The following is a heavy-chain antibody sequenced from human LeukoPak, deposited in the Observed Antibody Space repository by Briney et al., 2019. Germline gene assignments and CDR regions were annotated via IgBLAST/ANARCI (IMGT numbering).Heavy chain of an antibody. Sequence: SETLSLTCTVSGGSISSTGDYWGWIRQSPGRGLGWIGSIYHTATTYHNPSLKSRVTISVDTSKNQFSLKLSSVTAADKAVYYCARHQWWLAPRSFDSWGQGTLVTVSA. CDR1: GGSISSTGDY. CDR3: ARHQWWLAPRSFDS. J-gene: IGHJ4*02. CDR2: IYHTATT. V-gene: IGHV4-39*01. D-gene: IGHD2-8*01.